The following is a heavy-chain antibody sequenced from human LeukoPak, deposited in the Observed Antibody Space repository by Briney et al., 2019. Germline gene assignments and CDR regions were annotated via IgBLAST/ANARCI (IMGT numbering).Heavy chain of an antibody. Sequence: ASVKVSCKASGYTFTAYYTHWVRQAPGQGLEWVGRINCNSAGTNYAQKFRGRVTMTSDTSISTVYMELSSLRSDDTAVYYCAVQSIVANTQGDAFDIWGQGTAVIVSS. J-gene: IGHJ3*02. CDR1: GYTFTAYY. D-gene: IGHD5-12*01. V-gene: IGHV1-2*06. CDR3: AVQSIVANTQGDAFDI. CDR2: INCNSAGT.